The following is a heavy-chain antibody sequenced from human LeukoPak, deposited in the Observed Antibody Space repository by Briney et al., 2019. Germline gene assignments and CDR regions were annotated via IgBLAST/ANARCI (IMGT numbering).Heavy chain of an antibody. CDR2: IYHRGST. Sequence: PSETLSLTCAVSGYSISIGYYWGWIRQPPGKGLEWIGSIYHRGSTYYNPSLKSRVTISVDMSKNQFSLRLSSMTAADTAVYCARVSGMNIEDWGLGTLVTVSS. V-gene: IGHV4-38-2*01. J-gene: IGHJ4*02. D-gene: IGHD3-10*01. CDR1: GYSISIGYY. CDR3: ARVSGMNIED.